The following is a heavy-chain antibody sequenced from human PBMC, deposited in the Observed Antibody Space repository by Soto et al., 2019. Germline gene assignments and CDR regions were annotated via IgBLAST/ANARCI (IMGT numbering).Heavy chain of an antibody. CDR1: GFNLRSYG. D-gene: IGHD3-10*01. V-gene: IGHV3-30*18. Sequence: QAQLVESGGGVVQPGRSLRLSCTTSGFNLRSYGMHWVRQAPGKGLSWVAVMSYDGRNTYSADSVKGRFTISRDDSKNTMYLQMNSLRAEDTALYYFAKDTGFGELFSDTFNLWGQGTMVTVSS. J-gene: IGHJ3*01. CDR3: AKDTGFGELFSDTFNL. CDR2: MSYDGRNT.